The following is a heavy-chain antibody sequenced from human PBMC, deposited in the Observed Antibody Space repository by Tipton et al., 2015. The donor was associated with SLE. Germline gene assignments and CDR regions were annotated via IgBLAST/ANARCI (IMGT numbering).Heavy chain of an antibody. D-gene: IGHD2-15*01. CDR2: IWSDGKNK. J-gene: IGHJ3*02. V-gene: IGHV3-33*06. Sequence: SLRLSCAASGFNFKSYGMHWVRQAAGKGLEWVAVIWSDGKNKFYRDSVKGRFTISRDNSKNTLSLQMSSLRAEDTALYYCAKERAPFIDFDIWGQGTMVTVS. CDR1: GFNFKSYG. CDR3: AKERAPFIDFDI.